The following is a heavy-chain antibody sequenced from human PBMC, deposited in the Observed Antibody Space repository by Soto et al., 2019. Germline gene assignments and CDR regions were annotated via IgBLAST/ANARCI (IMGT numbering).Heavy chain of an antibody. CDR2: INHSGST. D-gene: IGHD2-2*01. Sequence: PSETLSLTCAVYGGSFSGYYWSWIRQPPGKGLEWIGEINHSGSTNYNPSLKSRVTISVDTSKNQFSLKLSSVTAADTAVYYCARTASPEYCSSTSCYFDYWGQGTLVTVSS. CDR3: ARTASPEYCSSTSCYFDY. CDR1: GGSFSGYY. V-gene: IGHV4-34*01. J-gene: IGHJ4*02.